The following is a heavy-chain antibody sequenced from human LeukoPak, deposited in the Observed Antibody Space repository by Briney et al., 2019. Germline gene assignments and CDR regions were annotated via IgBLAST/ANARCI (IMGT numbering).Heavy chain of an antibody. J-gene: IGHJ5*02. CDR3: ARDRIGNNHPNWFDP. CDR1: GGTFSSYA. D-gene: IGHD1-14*01. CDR2: IIPIFGTA. Sequence: ASVKVSCKASGGTFSSYAISWVRQAPGQGLEWMGGIIPIFGTANYAQKFQGRVTITADKSTSTAYMELSSLRSEDTAVYYCARDRIGNNHPNWFDPWGQGTLVTVSS. V-gene: IGHV1-69*06.